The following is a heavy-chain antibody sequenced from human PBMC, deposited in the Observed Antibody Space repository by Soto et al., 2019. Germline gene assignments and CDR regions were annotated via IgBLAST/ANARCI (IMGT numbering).Heavy chain of an antibody. V-gene: IGHV3-74*01. Sequence: PGGSLRLSCAASGFTFSSYWMHGVRQAPGKRLVWVSRINSDGSSTSYADSVKGRFTISRDNAKNTLYLQMNSLRAEDTAVYYCARHSSSWNFDYWGQGTLVTVSS. CDR2: INSDGSST. D-gene: IGHD6-13*01. CDR3: ARHSSSWNFDY. CDR1: GFTFSSYW. J-gene: IGHJ4*02.